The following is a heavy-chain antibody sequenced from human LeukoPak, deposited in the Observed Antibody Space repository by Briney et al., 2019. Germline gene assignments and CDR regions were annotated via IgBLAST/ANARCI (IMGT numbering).Heavy chain of an antibody. CDR2: INPSGGST. Sequence: ASVKVSCKASGYTFTSYYMHWVRQAPGQGLEWMGIINPSGGSTSYAQKFQGRVTMTRDTSTSTVYMELSSLRSEDTAVYYCARDGPDIVVVPAPYYGMDVWGQGTTVTVSS. V-gene: IGHV1-46*01. D-gene: IGHD2-2*01. CDR1: GYTFTSYY. J-gene: IGHJ6*02. CDR3: ARDGPDIVVVPAPYYGMDV.